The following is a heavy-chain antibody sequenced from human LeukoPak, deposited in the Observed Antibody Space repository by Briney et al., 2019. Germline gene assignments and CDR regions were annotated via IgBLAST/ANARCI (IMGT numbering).Heavy chain of an antibody. V-gene: IGHV7-4-1*02. CDR1: GYMFTRYA. Sequence: ASVKVSCKASGYMFTRYAMNWVRQAPGQGLEWMGWINTNGNPTYAQGFTGRFVFSLDTSVSAAYLQISSLKAEDTAVYYCARESYYYDSSGYLDYWGQGTLVTDSS. CDR3: ARESYYYDSSGYLDY. J-gene: IGHJ4*02. CDR2: INTNGNP. D-gene: IGHD3-22*01.